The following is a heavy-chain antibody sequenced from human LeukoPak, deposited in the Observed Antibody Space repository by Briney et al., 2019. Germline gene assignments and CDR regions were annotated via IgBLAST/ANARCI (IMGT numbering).Heavy chain of an antibody. CDR1: GYSFTRYG. Sequence: GASVKVSCKASGYSFTRYGISWVRQAPGQGLEWMGWISAYNGNTNYAQKVQGRVTMTTDTSTSTAYMELRSLRSDDTAVYYCARDRVIQLWQGGRDYYMDVWGKGTTVTVSS. CDR2: ISAYNGNT. J-gene: IGHJ6*03. CDR3: ARDRVIQLWQGGRDYYMDV. V-gene: IGHV1-18*01. D-gene: IGHD5-18*01.